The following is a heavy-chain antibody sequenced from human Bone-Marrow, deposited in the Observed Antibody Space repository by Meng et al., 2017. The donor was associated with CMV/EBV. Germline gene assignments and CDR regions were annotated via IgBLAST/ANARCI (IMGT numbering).Heavy chain of an antibody. D-gene: IGHD2-2*01. J-gene: IGHJ4*02. CDR2: ISSSGSNI. Sequence: GGSLRLSCAASGFTFTSYEMTWVHQAPGKGLEWVSYISSSGSNIYYADSVKGRFTISRDNAKNSLYLQMNTLRAEGTAVYYCARERGGYCSGTTCSRAFDYWGQGPRVTGSS. CDR3: ARERGGYCSGTTCSRAFDY. V-gene: IGHV3-48*03. CDR1: GFTFTSYE.